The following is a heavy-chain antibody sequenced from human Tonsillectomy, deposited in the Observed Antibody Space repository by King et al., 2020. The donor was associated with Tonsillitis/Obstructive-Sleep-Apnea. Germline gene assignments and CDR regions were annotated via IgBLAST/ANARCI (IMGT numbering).Heavy chain of an antibody. CDR2: IIPIFGIA. Sequence: QLVQSGAEVKKPGSSVKLSCNASGGTFSSYAISWVRQAPGQGLEWMGGIIPIFGIANYAQKFQGRVTITADKSASTAYMELNSLRSEDTAVYYCARDVVVVVAATLSQGKGFDPWGQGTLVTVSS. D-gene: IGHD2-15*01. CDR1: GGTFSSYA. CDR3: ARDVVVVVAATLSQGKGFDP. V-gene: IGHV1-69*17. J-gene: IGHJ5*02.